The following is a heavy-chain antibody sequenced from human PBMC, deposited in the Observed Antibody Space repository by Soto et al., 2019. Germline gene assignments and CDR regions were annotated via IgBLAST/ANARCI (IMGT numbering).Heavy chain of an antibody. CDR2: IDWNSGST. J-gene: IGHJ6*02. CDR3: VTGRGSYFVYFGLDV. Sequence: EVQLVESGGGLVQSGRSRRLSCVASGFRFDDFAMHWVRQAPGKGLEWVSSIDWNSGSTAYADSVKGRFTVFRDNARNSLELQMNSLRVEDTALYYCVTGRGSYFVYFGLDVWGPGTTVTVSS. D-gene: IGHD1-26*01. V-gene: IGHV3-9*01. CDR1: GFRFDDFA.